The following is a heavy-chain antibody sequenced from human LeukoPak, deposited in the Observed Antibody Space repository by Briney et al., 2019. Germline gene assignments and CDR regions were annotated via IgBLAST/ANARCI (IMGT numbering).Heavy chain of an antibody. CDR1: GGSISSGGNF. Sequence: PSQTLSLTCTVSGGSISSGGNFWSWLRQRPGKGREWVRFIYYSGTTYSNPSLKSRVAISAGTSKNEFSLKLNSLTAADTAVYYCARGGSGSYYSVYCAVDVWGQGTTVTVS. CDR3: ARGGSGSYYSVYCAVDV. D-gene: IGHD1-26*01. J-gene: IGHJ6*02. CDR2: IYYSGTT. V-gene: IGHV4-31*03.